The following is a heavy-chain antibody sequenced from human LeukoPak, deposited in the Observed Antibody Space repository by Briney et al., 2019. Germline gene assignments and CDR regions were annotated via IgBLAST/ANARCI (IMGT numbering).Heavy chain of an antibody. J-gene: IGHJ6*02. D-gene: IGHD1-14*01. CDR2: ISSDGSST. Sequence: PGGSLRLSCAASEFTFSSYWMHWVRQAPGKGLVWVSRISSDGSSTTYADSVKGRFTISRDNAKNTLYLQMNSLRAEDTAVYYCAKPPLYITAWPGLDVWGQGTTVTVSS. CDR1: EFTFSSYW. CDR3: AKPPLYITAWPGLDV. V-gene: IGHV3-74*01.